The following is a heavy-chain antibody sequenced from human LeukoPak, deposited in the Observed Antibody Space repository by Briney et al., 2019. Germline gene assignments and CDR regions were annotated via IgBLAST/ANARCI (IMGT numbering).Heavy chain of an antibody. CDR2: INHSRRT. CDR1: GDSISNYY. Sequence: PSETLSLTCTVSGDSISNYYWSWIRQPPGKGLEGIGEINHSRRTNYSPSLKSRVTISVDTSKNHFSLKLSSVAAADTAVYYCARQTYYYDKGAFDIWGQGTMVTVSS. CDR3: ARQTYYYDKGAFDI. D-gene: IGHD3-22*01. J-gene: IGHJ3*02. V-gene: IGHV4-34*01.